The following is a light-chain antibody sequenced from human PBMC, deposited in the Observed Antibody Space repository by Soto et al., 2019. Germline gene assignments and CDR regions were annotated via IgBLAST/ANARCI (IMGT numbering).Light chain of an antibody. CDR1: QSVSSN. V-gene: IGKV3-15*01. CDR2: GAS. Sequence: EIVMTQSPATLSVSPGERATLSCGASQSVSSNLAWYHQKPGQAPRLLIYGASTRATGIPARFSGSGSGTEFTLTISSLQSEDCAVYYCQQYNNWPRTFGQGTKVEIK. J-gene: IGKJ1*01. CDR3: QQYNNWPRT.